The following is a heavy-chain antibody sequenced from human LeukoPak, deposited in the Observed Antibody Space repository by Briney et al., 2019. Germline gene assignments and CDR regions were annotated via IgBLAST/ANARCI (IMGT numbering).Heavy chain of an antibody. CDR1: GGSISSSSYY. Sequence: SETLSLTCTVSGGSISSSSYYWGWIRQPPGKGLEWIGSIYYSGSTCYNPSLKSRVTISVDTSNNQFSLKLSSVTAADTAVYYCARETNGDDYYDSSGWDAFDIWGQGTMVTVSS. J-gene: IGHJ3*02. D-gene: IGHD3-22*01. CDR3: ARETNGDDYYDSSGWDAFDI. CDR2: IYYSGST. V-gene: IGHV4-39*07.